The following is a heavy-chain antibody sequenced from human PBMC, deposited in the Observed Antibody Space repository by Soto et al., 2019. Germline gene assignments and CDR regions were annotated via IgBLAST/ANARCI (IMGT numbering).Heavy chain of an antibody. V-gene: IGHV4-59*01. CDR1: GGSITSDW. CDR3: ARVGSGYVRGFDY. CDR2: IYFTGST. J-gene: IGHJ4*02. Sequence: SETLSLTCSVSGGSITSDWWSWIRQPPGKGLEWIGYIYFTGSTRYNSSLKSRVTISVDTSKNQFSLKLYSVTAADTAVYYCARVGSGYVRGFDYWGQGILVTVSS. D-gene: IGHD5-12*01.